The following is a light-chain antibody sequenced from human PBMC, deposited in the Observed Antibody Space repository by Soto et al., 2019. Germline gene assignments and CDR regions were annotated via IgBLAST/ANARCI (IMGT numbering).Light chain of an antibody. Sequence: EIVMTQSPATLSVSLGERVTLSCRASQSVSSYLAWYQQKPGQAPRLLISDASTRANDIPDRFSGSGSGTDFTLTISSLQSTDLAVYYCLQYSTWPPLYTFGQGTKLEIK. CDR3: LQYSTWPPLYT. V-gene: IGKV3-15*01. CDR1: QSVSSY. CDR2: DAS. J-gene: IGKJ2*01.